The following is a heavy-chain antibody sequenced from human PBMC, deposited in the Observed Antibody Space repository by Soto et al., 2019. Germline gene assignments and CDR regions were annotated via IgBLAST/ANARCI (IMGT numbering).Heavy chain of an antibody. V-gene: IGHV1-2*02. D-gene: IGHD6-19*01. CDR1: GYTFTGYY. J-gene: IGHJ4*02. CDR2: ISPKSGGT. Sequence: QVQLVQSGAEVKKPGASVKVSCEASGYTFTGYYMHWVRQAPGQGFEWMGRISPKSGGTNYAQKFQGRVTMTCDTSLNTAYMELSSLISEDTAVYYCARPPGYISDWYYFDLWGQGTLVTVSS. CDR3: ARPPGYISDWYYFDL.